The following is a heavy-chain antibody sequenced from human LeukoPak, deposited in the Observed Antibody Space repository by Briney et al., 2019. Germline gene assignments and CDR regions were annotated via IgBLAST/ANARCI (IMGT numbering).Heavy chain of an antibody. CDR1: GGSFGGNY. J-gene: IGHJ6*03. CDR2: INYGGST. D-gene: IGHD6-13*01. V-gene: IGHV4-34*01. Sequence: SETLSLTCAVYGGSFGGNYWNWIRQSPGKGLEWVGEINYGGSTHYNPSLKSRVSISLDTSKNQFSLKVTSVTAADTAIYYCARGGQYMSASWYRSVYYHFDVWGKGTTVIVSS. CDR3: ARGGQYMSASWYRSVYYHFDV.